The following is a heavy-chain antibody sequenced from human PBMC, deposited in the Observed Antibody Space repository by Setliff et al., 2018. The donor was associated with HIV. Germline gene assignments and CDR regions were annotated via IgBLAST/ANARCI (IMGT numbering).Heavy chain of an antibody. CDR2: ISGSADST. CDR1: GFIFSSYA. J-gene: IGHJ4*02. CDR3: VKGFPRRYLDSSGYYYFDY. Sequence: GESLKISCAASGFIFSSYAMNWVRQAPGKGLEWVSAISGSADSTYYAHSVRGRFTISRDNSKNTLYLQMNSLRAEDTAVYYCVKGFPRRYLDSSGYYYFDYWGLGTQVTVSS. D-gene: IGHD3-22*01. V-gene: IGHV3-23*01.